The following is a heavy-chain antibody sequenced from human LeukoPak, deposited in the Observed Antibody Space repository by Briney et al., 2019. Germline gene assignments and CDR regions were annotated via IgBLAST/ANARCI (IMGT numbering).Heavy chain of an antibody. CDR2: ISWNSGSI. D-gene: IGHD4-17*01. V-gene: IGHV3-9*01. J-gene: IGHJ4*02. Sequence: GGSLRLSCAASGFTLSRYWMHWVRQAPGKGLEWVSGISWNSGSIGYADSVKGRFTISRDNAKNSLYLQMNSLRAEDTALYYCAKAPLTGSSYGCLDYWGQGTLVTVSS. CDR3: AKAPLTGSSYGCLDY. CDR1: GFTLSRYW.